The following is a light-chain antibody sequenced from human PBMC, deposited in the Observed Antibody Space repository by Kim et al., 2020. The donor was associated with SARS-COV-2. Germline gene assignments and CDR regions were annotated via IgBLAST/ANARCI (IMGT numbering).Light chain of an antibody. CDR1: PSLSSPY. V-gene: IGKV3-20*01. Sequence: LSPGERATLPSWASPSLSSPYLAWYQQRPGQAPSLLIYGASSRATGIPDRFSGSGSGTHFTLTIRRLEPEDFAVYYCQQYDTSPYTFGQGTKLEI. J-gene: IGKJ2*01. CDR2: GAS. CDR3: QQYDTSPYT.